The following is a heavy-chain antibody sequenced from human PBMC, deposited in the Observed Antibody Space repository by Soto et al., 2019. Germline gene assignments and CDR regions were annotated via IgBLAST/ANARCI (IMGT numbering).Heavy chain of an antibody. CDR2: IGTAGDT. V-gene: IGHV3-13*01. Sequence: PGGSLRLSCAASGFTFSSYDMHWVRQATGKGLEWVSAIGTAGDTYYPGSVKGRFTISRENAKNSLYLQMNRLRAGDTAVYYCARDGSFYGSGSYYKRPYYYGMDVWGQGTTVTVSS. CDR1: GFTFSSYD. D-gene: IGHD3-10*01. CDR3: ARDGSFYGSGSYYKRPYYYGMDV. J-gene: IGHJ6*02.